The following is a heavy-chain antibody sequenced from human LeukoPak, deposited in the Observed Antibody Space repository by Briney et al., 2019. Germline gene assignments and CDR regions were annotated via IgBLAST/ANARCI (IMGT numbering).Heavy chain of an antibody. CDR1: GGSVSSGNYY. CDR3: ASYGSGSYRFDP. D-gene: IGHD3-10*01. V-gene: IGHV4-31*03. J-gene: IGHJ5*02. Sequence: SETLSLTCTVSGGSVSSGNYYWSWIRQHPGKGLEWIGYIHHSGSTYYNPSLKSRVIISVDTSKNQFSLKLNSVTAADTAVYYCASYGSGSYRFDPWGQGTLVTVSS. CDR2: IHHSGST.